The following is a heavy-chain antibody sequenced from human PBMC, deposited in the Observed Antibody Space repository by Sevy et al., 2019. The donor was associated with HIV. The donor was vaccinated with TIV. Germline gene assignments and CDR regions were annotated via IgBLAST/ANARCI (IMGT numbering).Heavy chain of an antibody. D-gene: IGHD1-26*01. CDR2: IKQDGSEK. CDR3: ARGGSGSYWDDYFDY. CDR1: GFTFSSYW. Sequence: GGSLRLSCAASGFTFSSYWMSWVRQAPGKGLEWVANIKQDGSEKYYVDSVKGRFTISRDNAKNSLYLQMNSLRAEDTAVYYCARGGSGSYWDDYFDYWGQGTLVTVSS. J-gene: IGHJ4*02. V-gene: IGHV3-7*01.